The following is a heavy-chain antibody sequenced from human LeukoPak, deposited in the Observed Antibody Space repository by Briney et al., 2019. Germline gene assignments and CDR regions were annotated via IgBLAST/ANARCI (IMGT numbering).Heavy chain of an antibody. V-gene: IGHV4-39*01. J-gene: IGHJ5*02. Sequence: SETLSLTCTVSGGSISSSSYYWGWIRQPPGKGLEWIGSIYYSGSTYYNPSLKSRVTISVDTSKNQFSLKLSSVTAADTAVYYRAGLLWFGELMAEEFDPWGQGTLVTVSS. CDR3: AGLLWFGELMAEEFDP. CDR2: IYYSGST. CDR1: GGSISSSSYY. D-gene: IGHD3-10*01.